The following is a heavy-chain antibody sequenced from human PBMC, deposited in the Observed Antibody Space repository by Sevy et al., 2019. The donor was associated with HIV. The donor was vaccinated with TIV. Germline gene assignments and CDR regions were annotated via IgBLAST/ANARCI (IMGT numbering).Heavy chain of an antibody. V-gene: IGHV4-34*01. CDR3: ARSARGIAAAGRVVRYGMDV. Sequence: SETLSLTCAVYGGSFSGYYWSWIRQPPGKGLEWIGEINHSGSTNYNPSLKSRVTISVDTSKNQFSLKLSSVTAADTAVYYCARSARGIAAAGRVVRYGMDVWGQGTTVTVSS. CDR2: INHSGST. J-gene: IGHJ6*02. CDR1: GGSFSGYY. D-gene: IGHD6-13*01.